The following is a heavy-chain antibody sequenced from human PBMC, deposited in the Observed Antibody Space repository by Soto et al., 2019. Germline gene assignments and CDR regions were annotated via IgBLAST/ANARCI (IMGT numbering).Heavy chain of an antibody. CDR1: GYSFTTYD. CDR2: MNPNSGKA. CDR3: ARALLSDYGREIFYYYGMDV. Sequence: QVQLVQSGAEVKKPGASVKVSCQASGYSFTTYDINWVRQATGQGLEWLGWMNPNSGKAGYAQKFQGRVTMTRNTPISTAYMEVSSLTSEDTAVYYCARALLSDYGREIFYYYGMDVWGQGTSVIVSS. D-gene: IGHD4-17*01. V-gene: IGHV1-8*01. J-gene: IGHJ6*02.